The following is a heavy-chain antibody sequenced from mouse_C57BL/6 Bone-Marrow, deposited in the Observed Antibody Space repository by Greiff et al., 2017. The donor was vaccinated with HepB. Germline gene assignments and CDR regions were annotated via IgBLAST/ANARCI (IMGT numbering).Heavy chain of an antibody. CDR1: GYTFTNYW. CDR3: ARQLRWYFDV. V-gene: IGHV1-63*01. Sequence: VQLQQSGAELVRPGTSVKMSCKASGYTFTNYWIGWAKQRPGHGLEWIGDIYPGGGYTNYNEKFKGKATLTADKSSSTAYMQFSSLTSEDSAVYFCARQLRWYFDVWGTGTTVTVSS. CDR2: IYPGGGYT. J-gene: IGHJ1*03. D-gene: IGHD1-1*01.